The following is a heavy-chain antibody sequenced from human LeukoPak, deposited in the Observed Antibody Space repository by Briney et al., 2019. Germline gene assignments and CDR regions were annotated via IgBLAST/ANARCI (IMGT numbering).Heavy chain of an antibody. CDR3: AKDPPWGIHYYDSSGYPPRAFDI. V-gene: IGHV3-48*03. Sequence: PGGSLRLSCAASGFTFSSYEMNWVRQAPGRGLEWVSHISRSGRLIYYADSVKGRFTISRDNAKNSLYLEMNSLRAEDTAVYYCAKDPPWGIHYYDSSGYPPRAFDIWGQGTMVTVSS. J-gene: IGHJ3*02. CDR1: GFTFSSYE. CDR2: ISRSGRLI. D-gene: IGHD3-22*01.